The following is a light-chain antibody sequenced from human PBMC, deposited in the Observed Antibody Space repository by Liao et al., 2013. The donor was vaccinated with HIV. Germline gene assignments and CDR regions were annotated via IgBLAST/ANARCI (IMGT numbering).Light chain of an antibody. J-gene: IGLJ2*01. Sequence: SYELTQPPSVSVSPGQTASITCSGDKLGDKYACWYQQKPGQAPVLVIYKDSERPSGIPERFSGSSSGTTVTLTISGVQAEDEADYYCQSADSSGTVVFGGGTKLTVL. CDR2: KDS. V-gene: IGLV3-25*03. CDR1: KLGDKY. CDR3: QSADSSGTVV.